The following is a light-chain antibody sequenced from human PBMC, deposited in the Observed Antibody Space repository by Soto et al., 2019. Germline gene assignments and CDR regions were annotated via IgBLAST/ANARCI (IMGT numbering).Light chain of an antibody. CDR1: QSVSSN. V-gene: IGKV3-15*01. CDR3: QQYDNWPPLT. CDR2: GAS. Sequence: EIVMTQSPATLSVSPGERATLSCRASQSVSSNLAWYQQKPGQAPRLLIYGASTRATDIPARFSGSGSGTEFTLTISSLQSDDIAVYYCQQYDNWPPLTFGGGTKVEIK. J-gene: IGKJ4*01.